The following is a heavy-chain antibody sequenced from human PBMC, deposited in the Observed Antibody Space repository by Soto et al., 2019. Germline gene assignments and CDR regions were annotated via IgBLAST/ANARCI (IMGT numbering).Heavy chain of an antibody. J-gene: IGHJ4*02. CDR2: IDWDDDK. Sequence: SGPTLVNPTQTLTLTCTFSGFSLSTSGMCVSWIRQPPGKALEWLALIDWDDDKYYSTSLKTRLTISKDTSKNQVVLTMTNMDPVDTATYYCARIWSGTATVTTGFDYWGQGTLVTVSS. CDR3: ARIWSGTATVTTGFDY. V-gene: IGHV2-70*01. CDR1: GFSLSTSGMC. D-gene: IGHD4-17*01.